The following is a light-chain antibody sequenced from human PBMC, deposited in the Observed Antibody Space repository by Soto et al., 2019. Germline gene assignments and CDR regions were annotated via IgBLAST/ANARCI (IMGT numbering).Light chain of an antibody. CDR3: QQYNSYSWT. CDR1: QGISSW. J-gene: IGKJ1*01. Sequence: DIQMTQSPSALSASVGDRVTITCRVSQGISSWLAWYQQKPGKAPNLLIYKASTLESGVPSRFSGSGSGTEFTLTLSSLQPDDFATYYCQQYNSYSWTFGQGTKVEIK. CDR2: KAS. V-gene: IGKV1-5*03.